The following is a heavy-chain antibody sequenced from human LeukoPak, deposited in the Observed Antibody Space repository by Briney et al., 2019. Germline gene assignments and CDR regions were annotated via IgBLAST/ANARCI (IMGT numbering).Heavy chain of an antibody. V-gene: IGHV3-23*01. D-gene: IGHD4-17*01. CDR2: INGRGIT. Sequence: GGSLRLSCAASGFTFSSHWMSWVRQAPGEGLEWLSAINGRGITYYAGSVKGRFTISRDNSENTLYLQMNSLTVDDTAVYFCAKERQTGDYFTSDYWGQGTLVTVSS. CDR1: GFTFSSHW. CDR3: AKERQTGDYFTSDY. J-gene: IGHJ4*02.